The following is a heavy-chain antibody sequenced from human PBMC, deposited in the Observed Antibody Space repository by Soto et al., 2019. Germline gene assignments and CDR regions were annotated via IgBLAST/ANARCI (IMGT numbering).Heavy chain of an antibody. J-gene: IGHJ4*02. D-gene: IGHD3-3*01. CDR3: ARLWDGLLSDY. Sequence: QLQLQESGPGLVKPSETLSLTCTVSGGSISSSSYYWGWIRQPPGKGLEWIGSIYYSGSTYYNPSLKSRVPISVDTSKNQFSLKLSSVTAADTAVYYCARLWDGLLSDYWGQGTLVTVSS. V-gene: IGHV4-39*01. CDR2: IYYSGST. CDR1: GGSISSSSYY.